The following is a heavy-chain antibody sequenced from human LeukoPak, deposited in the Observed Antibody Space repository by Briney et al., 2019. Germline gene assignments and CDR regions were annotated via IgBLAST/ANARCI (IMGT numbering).Heavy chain of an antibody. CDR2: IKQDGSEK. CDR1: GFTFSSYW. D-gene: IGHD3-22*01. CDR3: AKDIKSASYYYDSSGYGGFDY. V-gene: IGHV3-7*03. Sequence: KPGGSLRLSCAASGFTFSSYWMSWVRQAPGKGLEWVANIKQDGSEKYYVDSVMGRFTISRDNAKNSLYLQMNSLRTEDTALYCCAKDIKSASYYYDSSGYGGFDYWGQGTLVTVSS. J-gene: IGHJ4*02.